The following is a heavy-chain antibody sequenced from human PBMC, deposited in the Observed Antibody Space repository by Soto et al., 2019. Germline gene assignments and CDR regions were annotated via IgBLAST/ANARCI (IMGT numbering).Heavy chain of an antibody. CDR2: IIPIFGTA. V-gene: IGHV1-69*12. CDR1: GGTFSSYA. J-gene: IGHJ6*02. Sequence: QVQLVQSGAEVKKPGSSVKVSCKASGGTFSSYAISWVRQAPGQGLEWMGGIIPIFGTANYAQKCQGRVTITADESTSTAYMELSSLRAEDTAVYYCARDPPLQYPYYYYGMDVWGQGTTVTVSS. CDR3: ARDPPLQYPYYYYGMDV. D-gene: IGHD4-4*01.